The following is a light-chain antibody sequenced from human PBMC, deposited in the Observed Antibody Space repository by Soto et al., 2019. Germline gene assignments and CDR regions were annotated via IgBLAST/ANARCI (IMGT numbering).Light chain of an antibody. V-gene: IGKV3-15*01. CDR2: GAS. CDR3: QQYNNWPLT. CDR1: QSVSSN. J-gene: IGKJ4*01. Sequence: EIVMTQSPATLSVSPGERATLSCRASQSVSSNLAWYQQKPGQAPRLLIYGASTRATGIPARFSGSGSGTEFTLTIGSLQSEDFAVYYGQQYNNWPLTFGGGTKVEIK.